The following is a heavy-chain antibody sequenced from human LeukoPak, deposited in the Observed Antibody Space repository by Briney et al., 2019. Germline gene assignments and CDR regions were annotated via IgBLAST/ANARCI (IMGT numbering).Heavy chain of an antibody. J-gene: IGHJ5*02. CDR1: GFAFSSYA. CDR3: ARDSYYYGSGSYRRNWFDP. Sequence: GGSLRLSCAASGFAFSSYAMSWLRQAPGKGLEGVAAISGSGGSTYYADSVKGRFTISRDNSKNPLYLQMNSLRAEDTAAYYCARDSYYYGSGSYRRNWFDPWGEGTLVTVSS. CDR2: ISGSGGST. D-gene: IGHD3-10*01. V-gene: IGHV3-23*01.